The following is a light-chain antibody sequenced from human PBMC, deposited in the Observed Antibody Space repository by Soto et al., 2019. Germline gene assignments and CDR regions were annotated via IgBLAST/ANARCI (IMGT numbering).Light chain of an antibody. CDR3: QQTDSTPQT. J-gene: IGKJ1*01. CDR1: QSIRNY. V-gene: IGKV1-39*01. CDR2: AAS. Sequence: DIQMTQSPSSLSASVGDRVTISCRASQSIRNYVSWYQQKPGTAPKLLIRAASTLQSGVPSRFSGSGSGTDFTLTISSLQIEDXATXXCQQTDSTPQTFGQGTNVEI.